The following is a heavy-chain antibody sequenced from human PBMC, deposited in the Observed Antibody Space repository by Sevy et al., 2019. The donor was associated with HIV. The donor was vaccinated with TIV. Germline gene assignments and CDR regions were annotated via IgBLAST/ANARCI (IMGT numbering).Heavy chain of an antibody. D-gene: IGHD6-13*01. V-gene: IGHV3-30*18. J-gene: IGHJ4*02. Sequence: SLRLSCAASGFTFSSYGMHWVRQAPGKGLEWVAVISYDGSNKYYADSVKGRFTISRDNSKNTLYLQMNSLRAEDTAVYYCAKGHSWYYFDYWGQGTLVTVSS. CDR3: AKGHSWYYFDY. CDR2: ISYDGSNK. CDR1: GFTFSSYG.